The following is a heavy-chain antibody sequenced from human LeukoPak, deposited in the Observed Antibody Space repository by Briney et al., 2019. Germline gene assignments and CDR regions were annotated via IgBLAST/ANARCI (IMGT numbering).Heavy chain of an antibody. D-gene: IGHD5-24*01. CDR2: IYTSGST. CDR1: GGSISSGSHY. CDR3: ARGVATINFDY. J-gene: IGHJ4*02. Sequence: SQTLSLTCTVSGGSISSGSHYWSWIRQPAGKGLEWIGRIYTSGSTNYNPSLKSRVTISVDRSKNQFSLKLSSVTAADTAVYYCARGVATINFDYWGQETLVTVSS. V-gene: IGHV4-61*02.